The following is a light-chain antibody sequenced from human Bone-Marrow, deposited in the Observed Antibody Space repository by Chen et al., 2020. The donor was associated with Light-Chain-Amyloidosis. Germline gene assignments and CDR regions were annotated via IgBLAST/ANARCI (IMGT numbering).Light chain of an antibody. J-gene: IGKJ5*01. CDR3: MQALHTPVT. V-gene: IGKV2-28*01. CDR1: QSLLHNTGKNH. CDR2: LGS. Sequence: IVLTQSPLSLPFTLGEPASISCRSSQSLLHNTGKNHVAWYLQRPGQPPQLLISLGSNRASGVPDRFTGSGSGTDFTLKISGVEAADVGTYYCMQALHTPVTFGQGTRLE.